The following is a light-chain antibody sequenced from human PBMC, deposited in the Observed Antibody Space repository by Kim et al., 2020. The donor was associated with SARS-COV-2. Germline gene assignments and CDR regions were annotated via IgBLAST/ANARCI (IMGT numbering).Light chain of an antibody. J-gene: IGLJ3*02. CDR3: AAWDDSLNGV. Sequence: ELTQPPSASGTPGQRVTISCSGSRSNIGSNTVNWYQQLPGTAPKLLMYNNNQRPSGVPDRFSGSKSGTSASLAISGLQSEDEADYYCAAWDDSLNGVFGGGTQLTVL. CDR1: RSNIGSNT. V-gene: IGLV1-44*01. CDR2: NNN.